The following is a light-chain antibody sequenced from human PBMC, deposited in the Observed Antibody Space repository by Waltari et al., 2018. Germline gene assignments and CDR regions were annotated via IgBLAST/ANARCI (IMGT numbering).Light chain of an antibody. J-gene: IGLJ3*02. V-gene: IGLV2-14*03. CDR1: NSDIGPYDY. Sequence: HSALTQSASVSGSPGPSITISCTGTNSDIGPYDYVPWFQQLPGKAPKLIIYDVRNRPLGISNRFSGSKSGITASLSISGLLAEDEAYYYCSSYTSSSTWVFGGGTKLTVL. CDR2: DVR. CDR3: SSYTSSSTWV.